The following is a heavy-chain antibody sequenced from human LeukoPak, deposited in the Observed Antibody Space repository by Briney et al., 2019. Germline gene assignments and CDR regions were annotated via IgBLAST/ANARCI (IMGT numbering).Heavy chain of an antibody. J-gene: IGHJ4*02. CDR1: GYTFTSYY. CDR2: INPSGGST. CDR3: ARVGILGYYFDY. D-gene: IGHD3-9*01. Sequence: ASVKVSCKASGYTFTSYYMHWVRQAPGQGLEWMGIINPSGGSTSYAQKFQGRVTMTRDMSTSTVYMELSSLRSEDTAVYYCARVGILGYYFDYWGQGTLVTVSS. V-gene: IGHV1-46*01.